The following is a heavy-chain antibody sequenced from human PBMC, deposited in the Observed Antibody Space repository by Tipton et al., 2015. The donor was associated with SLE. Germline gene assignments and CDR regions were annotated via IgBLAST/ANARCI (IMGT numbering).Heavy chain of an antibody. CDR2: ISYTGST. Sequence: TLSLTCTVSGGSISSSYYWGWIRQSPGKGLEWIGSISYTGSTYYNPSLKSRLTMSVDTSNNQFSLQLSSVTAADTAVYYCATITLYSPASFDIWGQGTLVTVSS. CDR1: GGSISSSYY. CDR3: ATITLYSPASFDI. V-gene: IGHV4-39*07. J-gene: IGHJ3*02. D-gene: IGHD1-14*01.